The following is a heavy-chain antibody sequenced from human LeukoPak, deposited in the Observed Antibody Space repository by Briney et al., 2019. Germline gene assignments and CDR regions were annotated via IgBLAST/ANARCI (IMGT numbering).Heavy chain of an antibody. Sequence: PSETLSLTCTVSGYSISTGYYWDWIRQPPGKGLEWIGYIYYSGSTNYNPSLKSRVTISVDTSKNQFSLKLSSVTAADTAVYYCASAPSSIHLGVRYWGQGTLVTVSS. CDR3: ASAPSSIHLGVRY. CDR1: GYSISTGYY. CDR2: IYYSGST. D-gene: IGHD6-13*01. J-gene: IGHJ4*02. V-gene: IGHV4-61*01.